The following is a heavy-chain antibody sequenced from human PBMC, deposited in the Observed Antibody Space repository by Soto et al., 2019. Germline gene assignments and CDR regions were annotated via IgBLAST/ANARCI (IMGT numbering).Heavy chain of an antibody. J-gene: IGHJ5*02. Sequence: VKVSCKASGYTFTSYAMHWVRQAPGQRLEWMGWINAGNGNTKYSQKFQGRVTITRDTSASTAYMELSSLRSEDTAVYYCARAKDIVVVPAATEDPNNWFDPWGQGTLVTVSS. V-gene: IGHV1-3*01. D-gene: IGHD2-2*01. CDR2: INAGNGNT. CDR3: ARAKDIVVVPAATEDPNNWFDP. CDR1: GYTFTSYA.